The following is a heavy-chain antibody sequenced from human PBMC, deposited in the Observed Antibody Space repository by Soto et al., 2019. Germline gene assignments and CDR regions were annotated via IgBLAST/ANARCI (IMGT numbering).Heavy chain of an antibody. CDR2: ISYDGSNK. V-gene: IGHV3-30-3*01. CDR3: ASTYRPSVYSSGYY. CDR1: GFTFSSYA. Sequence: GGSLRLSCAASGFTFSSYAMHWVRQAPGKGLEWVAVISYDGSNKYYADSVKGRFTISRDNSKNTLYLQMNSLRAEDTAVYYCASTYRPSVYSSGYYWGQGTLVTVSS. J-gene: IGHJ4*02. D-gene: IGHD6-19*01.